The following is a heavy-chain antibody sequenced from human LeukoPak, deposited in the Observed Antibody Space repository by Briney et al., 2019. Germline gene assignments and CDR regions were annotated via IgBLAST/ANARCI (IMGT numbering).Heavy chain of an antibody. CDR3: APDLRGTAWSLDD. D-gene: IGHD2-8*02. V-gene: IGHV1-24*01. J-gene: IGHJ4*02. Sequence: ASVKVSCKVSGYTLTELSMHWVRQAPGKGLEWMGGFDPEDGETIYAQKFQGRVTMTEDTSTDTAYMELSSLRSEDTALYYCAPDLRGTAWSLDDWGQGTLVTVSS. CDR2: FDPEDGET. CDR1: GYTLTELS.